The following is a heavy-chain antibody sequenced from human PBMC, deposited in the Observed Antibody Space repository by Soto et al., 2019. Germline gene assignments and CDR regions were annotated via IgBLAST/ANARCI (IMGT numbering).Heavy chain of an antibody. CDR1: GGTFSSYT. Sequence: QVQLVQSGAEVKKPGSSVTVSCKASGGTFSSYTISWVRQAPGQGLEWMGGIIPIFGTANYAQKFQGRVTITADKPTNTAYMGLSSLRSEDTAVFSCAGENHRCLQLWSSDPWGRGPLVPVPS. J-gene: IGHJ2*01. D-gene: IGHD1-1*01. V-gene: IGHV1-69*14. CDR2: IIPIFGTA. CDR3: AGENHRCLQLWSSDP.